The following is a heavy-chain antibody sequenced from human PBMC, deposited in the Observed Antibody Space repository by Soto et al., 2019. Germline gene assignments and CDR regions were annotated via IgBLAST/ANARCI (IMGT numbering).Heavy chain of an antibody. CDR3: ARDSPPVDY. Sequence: ASVKVSCKASGFTFRDYGFYWVRQAPGQGLEWMGWISAYNGNTKYAQKIQGRVTMTTDTSTSTAYMELRSLRSDDTAVYYCARDSPPVDYWGQGTLVTVSS. V-gene: IGHV1-18*01. J-gene: IGHJ4*02. CDR1: GFTFRDYG. CDR2: ISAYNGNT.